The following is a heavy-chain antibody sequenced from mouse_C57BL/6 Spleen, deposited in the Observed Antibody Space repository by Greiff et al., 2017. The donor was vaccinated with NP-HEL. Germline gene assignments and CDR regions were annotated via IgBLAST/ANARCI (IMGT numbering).Heavy chain of an antibody. CDR2: ISSGSSTI. V-gene: IGHV5-17*01. CDR1: GFTFSDYG. Sequence: EVKVVESGGGLVKPGGSLKLSCAASGFTFSDYGMHWVRQAPKKGLEWVAYISSGSSTIYYAYTVKGRFTISRDNAKNTLFLQMTSLRSEDTAMYYCASRGWFYAMDYWGQGTSVTVSS. CDR3: ASRGWFYAMDY. D-gene: IGHD2-3*01. J-gene: IGHJ4*01.